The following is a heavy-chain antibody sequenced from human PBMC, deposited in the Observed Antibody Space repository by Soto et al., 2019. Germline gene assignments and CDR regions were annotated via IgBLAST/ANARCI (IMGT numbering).Heavy chain of an antibody. CDR2: FDPEDGET. V-gene: IGHV1-24*01. J-gene: IGHJ3*02. CDR1: GSPLTELS. Sequence: GASVKVSCKVSGSPLTELSMHWVRQAPGKGLEWMCGFDPEDGETIYAQKFQGSVTMNRNTSISTAYMELSSLRSEDTAVYYCARSMYSGSYYASDAFDSWGQGTMGTVSS. D-gene: IGHD1-26*01. CDR3: ARSMYSGSYYASDAFDS.